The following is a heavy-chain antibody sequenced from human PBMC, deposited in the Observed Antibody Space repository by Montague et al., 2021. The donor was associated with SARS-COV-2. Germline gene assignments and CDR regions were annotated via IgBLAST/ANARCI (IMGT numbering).Heavy chain of an antibody. Sequence: SQTLSLTCTVSGGSINSSNYYCAWIRQPPGKGLEWIGSIYYSGTTYYNPSLQSRVTISVDTSKKQFSLKLSSVTAADTAVYYCARESYAWGWFHAFDYWGQGTLVTVSS. J-gene: IGHJ4*01. CDR2: IYYSGTT. V-gene: IGHV4-39*01. CDR3: ARESYAWGWFHAFDY. CDR1: GGSINSSNYY. D-gene: IGHD6-19*01.